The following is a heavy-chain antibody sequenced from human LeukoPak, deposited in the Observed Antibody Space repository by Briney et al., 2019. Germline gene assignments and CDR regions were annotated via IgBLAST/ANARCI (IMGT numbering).Heavy chain of an antibody. D-gene: IGHD5-18*01. V-gene: IGHV3-7*01. Sequence: GGSLRLSCAASGFTFSSYWMSRVRQAPGKELEWVANIKQDGSEKYYVDSVKGRFTISRDNAKNSLYLQMNSLRAEDTAVYYCARDVDTAMVDYWGQGTLVTVSS. CDR3: ARDVDTAMVDY. J-gene: IGHJ4*02. CDR2: IKQDGSEK. CDR1: GFTFSSYW.